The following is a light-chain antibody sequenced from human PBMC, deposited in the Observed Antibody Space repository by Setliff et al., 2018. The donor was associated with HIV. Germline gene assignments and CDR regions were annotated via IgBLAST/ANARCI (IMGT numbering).Light chain of an antibody. Sequence: QSVLAQPASVSGPPGQSITISCTGTGTDVGYYDLVSWYQQHPGKAPKFLMFEVNKRPTGVSDRLSGSKSGNTASLTISGLQAEDEAVYYCCSYAGFDTYVFGSGTKVTVL. V-gene: IGLV2-23*02. J-gene: IGLJ1*01. CDR1: GTDVGYYDL. CDR3: CSYAGFDTYV. CDR2: EVN.